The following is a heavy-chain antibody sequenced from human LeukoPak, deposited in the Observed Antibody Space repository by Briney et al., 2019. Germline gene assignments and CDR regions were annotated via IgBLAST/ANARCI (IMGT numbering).Heavy chain of an antibody. CDR3: ASDYDSSGYYPQTNYYFDY. Sequence: ASVKVSFKASGYTFTCYYMHWVRQAPGQGREWMGWINPNSGGTNYAQKFQGRVTMTRHTSISTAYMELSRLRSGDTAVYCCASDYDSSGYYPQTNYYFDYWGQGTLVTVSS. CDR2: INPNSGGT. D-gene: IGHD3-22*01. V-gene: IGHV1-2*02. J-gene: IGHJ4*02. CDR1: GYTFTCYY.